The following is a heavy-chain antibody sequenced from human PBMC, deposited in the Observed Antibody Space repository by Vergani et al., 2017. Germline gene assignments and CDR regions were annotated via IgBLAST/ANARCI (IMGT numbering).Heavy chain of an antibody. Sequence: EVQLLESGGGLVQPGGSLRLSCAASGFNFPSFTMNWVRQAPGRGLEGISSINFPPGEIFFADSVKGRFTITRDNAKKTFYLEMTSMRGYDTVIYYCVRARVSGPCFMSNGFNSWGQGTLVAVAS. D-gene: IGHD5-12*01. V-gene: IGHV3-21*01. CDR3: VRARVSGPCFMSNGFNS. CDR2: INFPPGEI. CDR1: GFNFPSFT. J-gene: IGHJ5*01.